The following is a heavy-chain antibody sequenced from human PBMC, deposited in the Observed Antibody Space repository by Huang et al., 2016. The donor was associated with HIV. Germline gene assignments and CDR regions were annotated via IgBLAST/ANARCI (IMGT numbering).Heavy chain of an antibody. CDR1: GFTFSSYG. CDR2: ITYDAKTK. J-gene: IGHJ4*02. D-gene: IGHD6-13*01. V-gene: IGHV3-30*18. Sequence: QVQLGESGGGVVQPGRSLRSSCAASGFTFSSYGMHWVRRAPGKGLEWVAVITYDAKTKDYADSVKGRFSISRDNSKTTVYLQLNSLRLEDTAVYYCAKGGSAAAVLDFWGQGTLGTVSS. CDR3: AKGGSAAAVLDF.